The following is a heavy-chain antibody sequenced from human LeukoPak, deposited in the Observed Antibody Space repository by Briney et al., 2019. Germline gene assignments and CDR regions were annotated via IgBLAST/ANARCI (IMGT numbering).Heavy chain of an antibody. Sequence: LETLSLTCIVSGGSIRSYYWSWIRQPAGKGLEWIGRIYTSGSSDYNPSLKSRVSMSVDTSRNQLSLKLSSVTAADTAVYYCARDRYYYDSSGYYYFDYWGQGTLVTVSS. CDR1: GGSIRSYY. D-gene: IGHD3-22*01. V-gene: IGHV4-4*07. CDR3: ARDRYYYDSSGYYYFDY. CDR2: IYTSGSS. J-gene: IGHJ4*02.